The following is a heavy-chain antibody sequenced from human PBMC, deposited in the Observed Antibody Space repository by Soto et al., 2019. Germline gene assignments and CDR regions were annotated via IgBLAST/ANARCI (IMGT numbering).Heavy chain of an antibody. CDR2: ISSSGSTI. D-gene: IGHD6-6*01. J-gene: IGHJ6*02. CDR3: ARDGLSSSFPYYYGMDV. V-gene: IGHV3-48*03. Sequence: GGSLRLSCAASGFTFSSYEMNWVRQAPGKGLEWVSYISSSGSTIYYADSVKGRFTISRDNAKNSLYLQMNSLRAEDTVVYYCARDGLSSSFPYYYGMDVWGQGTTVTVSS. CDR1: GFTFSSYE.